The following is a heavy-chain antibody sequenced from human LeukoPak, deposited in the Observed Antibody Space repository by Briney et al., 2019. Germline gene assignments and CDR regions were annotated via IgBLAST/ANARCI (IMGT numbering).Heavy chain of an antibody. CDR2: ISGSGGST. D-gene: IGHD2-2*01. CDR1: GFTFSSYA. CDR3: AKEEIVVPAAMDASDI. J-gene: IGHJ3*02. V-gene: IGHV3-23*01. Sequence: PGGSLRLSCAASGFTFSSYAMSWVRQAPGKGLEWVSAISGSGGSTYYADSVKGRFTISRDNSKNTLYLQMNSLRAEDTAVYYCAKEEIVVPAAMDASDIWGQGTMVTVSS.